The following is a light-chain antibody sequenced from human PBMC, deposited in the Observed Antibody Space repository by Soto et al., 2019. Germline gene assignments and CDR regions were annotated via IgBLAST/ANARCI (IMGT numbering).Light chain of an antibody. CDR2: STS. J-gene: IGLJ1*01. Sequence: QSVLTQPPSASGTPGQIVAISRSGSSSNIGSNTVTWYQQLPGTAPKLLIYSTSQRSSGVPGRFSGSKSGASASLSISGLQSEDEADYYCAAWDDRLDVYVFGTGTKV. V-gene: IGLV1-44*01. CDR3: AAWDDRLDVYV. CDR1: SSNIGSNT.